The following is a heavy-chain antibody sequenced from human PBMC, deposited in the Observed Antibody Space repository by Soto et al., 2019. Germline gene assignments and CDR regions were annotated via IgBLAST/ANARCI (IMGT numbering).Heavy chain of an antibody. CDR1: GGSFSGYY. J-gene: IGHJ4*02. V-gene: IGHV4-34*01. CDR3: ARGEYYFDY. CDR2: INHCGST. Sequence: QVQLQQWGAGLLKPSETLSLTCAVYGGSFSGYYWSWIRQPPGKGLEWIGEINHCGSTNYNPSLKCRVTMSVDTSKNQFSLTLSSVTAADTAVYYCARGEYYFDYWGQGTLVTVSS.